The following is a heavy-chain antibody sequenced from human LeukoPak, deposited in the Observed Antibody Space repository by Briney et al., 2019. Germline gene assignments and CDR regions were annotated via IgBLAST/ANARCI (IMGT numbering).Heavy chain of an antibody. CDR3: ARPVCSCGSCYSVYFDY. J-gene: IGHJ4*02. CDR2: IYPGDSDT. V-gene: IGHV5-51*01. D-gene: IGHD2-15*01. CDR1: GYSFTSYW. Sequence: GESLKISCKGSGYSFTSYWIGWVRQMPGKGLEWMGIIYPGDSDTRYSPSFQGQVTISADKSISTAYLQWSSLKASDTAMYYCARPVCSCGSCYSVYFDYWGQGTLVTVSS.